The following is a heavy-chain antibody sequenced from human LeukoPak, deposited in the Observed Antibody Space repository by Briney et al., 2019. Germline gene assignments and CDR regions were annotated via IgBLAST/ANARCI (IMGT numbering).Heavy chain of an antibody. J-gene: IGHJ4*02. CDR3: ARADSGYDLELDY. CDR2: INPNSGGT. Sequence: GASVKVSCKASGYTFTGYYMHWVRQAPGQGLEWMGWINPNSGGTNYAQKFQGRVTMTRDTSISTAYMELSRLRSDGTAVYYCARADSGYDLELDYWGQRTLVTVSS. CDR1: GYTFTGYY. V-gene: IGHV1-2*02. D-gene: IGHD5-12*01.